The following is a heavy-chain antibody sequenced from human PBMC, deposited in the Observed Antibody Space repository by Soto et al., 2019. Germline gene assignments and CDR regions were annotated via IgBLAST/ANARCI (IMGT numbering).Heavy chain of an antibody. CDR2: IGSSGATT. D-gene: IGHD2-2*01. V-gene: IGHV3-23*01. Sequence: EVHLLESGGDLVQPGGSLRLSCEASGFTFSNSPMAWVRQAPGKGLEWVSSIGSSGATTYYADSVKGRFIISRDNSGNTLFLQMNSLASEDTAVYSCAKISTTSRNFDYWGRGTLVTVSS. CDR1: GFTFSNSP. CDR3: AKISTTSRNFDY. J-gene: IGHJ4*02.